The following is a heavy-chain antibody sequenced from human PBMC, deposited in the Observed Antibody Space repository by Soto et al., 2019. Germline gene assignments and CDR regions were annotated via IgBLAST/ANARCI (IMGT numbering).Heavy chain of an antibody. CDR3: ARDTTGILDY. J-gene: IGHJ4*02. D-gene: IGHD1-1*01. V-gene: IGHV3-7*01. CDR1: GFNFDNYW. Sequence: GGALRLSCAASGFNFDNYWMAWVRQAPGKGLEWVANIKQDGSDKNYVDSVKGRFTISRDNAKNSLYLQMNSLRAEDSAVYSCARDTTGILDYWGQGTLVTVSS. CDR2: IKQDGSDK.